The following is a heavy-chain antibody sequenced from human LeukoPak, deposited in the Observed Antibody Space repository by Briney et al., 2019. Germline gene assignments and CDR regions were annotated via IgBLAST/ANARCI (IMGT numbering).Heavy chain of an antibody. Sequence: GGSLRLSCSASGFSFRSASGFTLTTYWVRQPPGKVLEYVSGINDYGSRTHYGDSAKGRFIISRDDSRNTVFLHMNSLRGDDTALYYCVKDLSGSYTFDYWGQGILVTVSS. CDR1: GFSFRSASGFTLT. CDR3: VKDLSGSYTFDY. J-gene: IGHJ4*02. CDR2: INDYGSRT. D-gene: IGHD1-26*01. V-gene: IGHV3-64D*09.